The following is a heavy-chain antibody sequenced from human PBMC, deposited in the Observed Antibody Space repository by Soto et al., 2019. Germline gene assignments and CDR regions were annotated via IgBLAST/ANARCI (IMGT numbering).Heavy chain of an antibody. CDR2: IYYSGST. D-gene: IGHD3-3*01. V-gene: IGHV4-39*01. J-gene: IGHJ4*01. CDR1: GGSISSSSYY. CDR3: XXXXXXXXXXXXXYXFSXY. Sequence: XSXTCTVSGGSISSSSYYWGWIRQPPGKGLEWIGSIYYSGSTYYNPSLKSRVTISVDTSKNQFSLKLSSVTAADTAVYXXXXXXXXXXXXXXXYXFSXYWXXGTLVTVSS.